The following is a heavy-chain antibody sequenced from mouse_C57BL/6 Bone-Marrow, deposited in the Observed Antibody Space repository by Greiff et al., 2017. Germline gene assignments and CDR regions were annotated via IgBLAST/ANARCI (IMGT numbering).Heavy chain of an antibody. D-gene: IGHD2-5*01. CDR3: ARPYYSNYWYFDV. Sequence: VQLQQPGAELVKPGASVKMSCKASGFTFTSYWITWVKQRPGQGLEWIGDIYPGSGSTNYNEKFKSKATLTVDTSSSTAYMQLSSLTSEDSAVYYCARPYYSNYWYFDVWGTGTTVTVSS. J-gene: IGHJ1*03. CDR2: IYPGSGST. CDR1: GFTFTSYW. V-gene: IGHV1-55*01.